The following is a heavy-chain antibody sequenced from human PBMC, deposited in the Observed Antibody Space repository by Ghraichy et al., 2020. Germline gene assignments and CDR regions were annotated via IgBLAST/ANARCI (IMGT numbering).Heavy chain of an antibody. CDR3: ARDRSEALRPGWYVRGYYYYGMDV. D-gene: IGHD6-19*01. J-gene: IGHJ6*02. V-gene: IGHV3-7*01. Sequence: GGSLRLSCAASGFTFSSYWMSWVRQAPGKGLEWVANIKQDGSEKYYVDSVKGRFTISRDNAKNSLYLQMNSLRAEDTAVYYCARDRSEALRPGWYVRGYYYYGMDVWGQGTTVTVSS. CDR1: GFTFSSYW. CDR2: IKQDGSEK.